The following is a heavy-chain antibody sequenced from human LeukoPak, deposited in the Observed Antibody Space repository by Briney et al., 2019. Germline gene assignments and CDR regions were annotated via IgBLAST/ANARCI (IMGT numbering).Heavy chain of an antibody. CDR3: AKDADIVVVPAVPIDY. J-gene: IGHJ4*02. D-gene: IGHD2-2*01. Sequence: PGGSLRLSCAASGFTFSSYAMSWVRQAPGKGLEWVSAISGSGGSTYYADSVKGRFTISRDNSKNTLYLQMHSLRAEDTAVYYCAKDADIVVVPAVPIDYWGQGTLVTVSS. CDR1: GFTFSSYA. CDR2: ISGSGGST. V-gene: IGHV3-23*01.